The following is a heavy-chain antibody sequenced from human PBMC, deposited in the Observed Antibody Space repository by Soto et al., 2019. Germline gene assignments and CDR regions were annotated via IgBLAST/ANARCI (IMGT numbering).Heavy chain of an antibody. Sequence: QVQLQESGPGLAKPSQTLSLTCTVSGASLSSGGYYWTWIRQVPGKALEWIGYIFHTGTTFYNPSLKSRVVMTIEKSDNQFSLNLRSVTAADTAVYYCARGLGYDSNGRFLAAFDVWGQGTMVNVSS. J-gene: IGHJ3*01. D-gene: IGHD3-22*01. CDR3: ARGLGYDSNGRFLAAFDV. CDR1: GASLSSGGYY. V-gene: IGHV4-31*03. CDR2: IFHTGTT.